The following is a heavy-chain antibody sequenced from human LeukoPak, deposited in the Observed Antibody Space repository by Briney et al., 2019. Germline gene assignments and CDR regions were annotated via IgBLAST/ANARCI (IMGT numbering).Heavy chain of an antibody. D-gene: IGHD6-13*01. V-gene: IGHV3-11*01. Sequence: GGSLRLSCAASGFTFSDYYMSWIRQAPGKGLEWVSYISSSGSTIYYADSVKGRFTISRDNAKNSLYLQMNSLRAEDTAVYYCARDSSSWQGYYYYGMDVWGQGTTVTVSS. CDR3: ARDSSSWQGYYYYGMDV. CDR2: ISSSGSTI. CDR1: GFTFSDYY. J-gene: IGHJ6*02.